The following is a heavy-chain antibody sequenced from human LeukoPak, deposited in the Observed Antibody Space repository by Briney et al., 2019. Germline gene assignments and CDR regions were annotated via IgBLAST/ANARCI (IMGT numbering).Heavy chain of an antibody. Sequence: PGGSLRLSCVTSGFSFSDYYMSWIRQAPGKGLEWVSYISDSGGTIYYADSVKGRFTISRDNARNSLYLQMHSLRAEDTAVYYCVRDSNYDFWSGYYVYFDYWGQGSLVTVSS. D-gene: IGHD3-3*01. CDR2: ISDSGGTI. J-gene: IGHJ4*02. CDR3: VRDSNYDFWSGYYVYFDY. CDR1: GFSFSDYY. V-gene: IGHV3-11*01.